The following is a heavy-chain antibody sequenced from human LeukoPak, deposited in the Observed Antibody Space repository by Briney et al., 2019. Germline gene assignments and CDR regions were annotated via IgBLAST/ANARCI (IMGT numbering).Heavy chain of an antibody. D-gene: IGHD6-13*01. V-gene: IGHV1-69*13. Sequence: ASVKVSCKASGGTFSSYAIGWVRQAPGQGLEWMGGIIPIFGTANYAQKFQGRVTITADESTSTAYMELSSLRSEDTAVYYCARVRNSSLRSRWFDPWGQGTLVTVSS. CDR2: IIPIFGTA. CDR3: ARVRNSSLRSRWFDP. J-gene: IGHJ5*02. CDR1: GGTFSSYA.